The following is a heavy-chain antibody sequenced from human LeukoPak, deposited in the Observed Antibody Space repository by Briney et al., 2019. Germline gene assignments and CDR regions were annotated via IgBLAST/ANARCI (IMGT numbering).Heavy chain of an antibody. Sequence: PSGTLSLTCTVSGGSISRYYWSWIRQPPGKGLEWIGYVYHGGNTRYNPSLQCRVTVLGATSNNHFSLRLPSVTAADTAVYYCATSQYSTGLFDLWGQGTLVTVSS. CDR3: ATSQYSTGLFDL. V-gene: IGHV4-59*01. D-gene: IGHD6-25*01. CDR2: VYHGGNT. J-gene: IGHJ4*02. CDR1: GGSISRYY.